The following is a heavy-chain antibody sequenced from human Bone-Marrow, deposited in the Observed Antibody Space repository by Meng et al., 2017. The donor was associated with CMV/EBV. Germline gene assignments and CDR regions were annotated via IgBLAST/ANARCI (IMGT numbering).Heavy chain of an antibody. V-gene: IGHV3-7*01. J-gene: IGHJ6*02. Sequence: GESLKISCAASGFIFDDYTMHWVRQAPGKGLEWVANIKQDGGTIYYVDSVKGRFTISRDNAKNSLYLQMNSLRAEDTAVYYCARELRFLEGYYYYGMDVWGQGTTVTVSS. D-gene: IGHD3-3*01. CDR3: ARELRFLEGYYYYGMDV. CDR2: IKQDGGTI. CDR1: GFIFDDYT.